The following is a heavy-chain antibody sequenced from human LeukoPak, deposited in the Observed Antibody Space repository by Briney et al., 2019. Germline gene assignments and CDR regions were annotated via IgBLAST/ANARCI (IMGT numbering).Heavy chain of an antibody. J-gene: IGHJ6*04. CDR3: AELGITMIGGV. CDR2: ISSSSSYI. Sequence: PGGSLRLSCAASGFTLNTYTMNWVRQAPGKGLEWVSSISSSSSYIYYADSVKGRFTISRDNAKNSLYLQMNSLRAEDTAVYYRAELGITMIGGVWGKGTTVTISS. D-gene: IGHD3-10*02. V-gene: IGHV3-21*01. CDR1: GFTLNTYT.